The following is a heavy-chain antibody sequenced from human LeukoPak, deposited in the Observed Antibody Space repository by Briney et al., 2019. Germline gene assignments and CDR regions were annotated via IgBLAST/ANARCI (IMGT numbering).Heavy chain of an antibody. D-gene: IGHD5-18*01. CDR2: ISSSGSTI. Sequence: PGGSLRLSCAASGFTFSSYEMNWVRQAPGKGLEWVSYISSSGSTIYYADSVKGRFTISRDNAKNSLYLQMSSLRAEDTAVYYCAREREMGRGYSYSPHPNYYFDYWGQGTLVTVSS. CDR3: AREREMGRGYSYSPHPNYYFDY. J-gene: IGHJ4*02. CDR1: GFTFSSYE. V-gene: IGHV3-48*03.